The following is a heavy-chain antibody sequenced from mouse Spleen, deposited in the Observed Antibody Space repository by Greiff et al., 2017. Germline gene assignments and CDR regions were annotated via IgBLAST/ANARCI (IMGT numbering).Heavy chain of an antibody. CDR1: GYTFTSYW. Sequence: QVQLKQPGAELVKPGASVKLSCKASGYTFTSYWMHWVKQRPGQGLEWIGMIHPNSGSTNYNEKFKSKATLTVDKSSSTAYMQLSSLTSEDSAVYYCARRGTGAWFAYWGQGTLVTVSA. CDR3: ARRGTGAWFAY. J-gene: IGHJ3*01. D-gene: IGHD4-1*01. V-gene: IGHV1-64*01. CDR2: IHPNSGST.